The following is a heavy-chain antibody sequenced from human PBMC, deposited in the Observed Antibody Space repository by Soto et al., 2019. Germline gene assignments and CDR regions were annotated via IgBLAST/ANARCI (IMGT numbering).Heavy chain of an antibody. V-gene: IGHV4-30-4*01. CDR1: GGSISSGDYY. Sequence: QVQLQESGPGLVKPSQTLSLTCTVSGGSISSGDYYWSWIRQPPGKGLEWIGYIYYSGSTYYNPSLKSRVTISVDTSKNQFSLKLSSVTAADTAVYYCAREEGGGNSHGGFDYWGQGTLVTVSS. J-gene: IGHJ4*02. CDR3: AREEGGGNSHGGFDY. D-gene: IGHD2-21*02. CDR2: IYYSGST.